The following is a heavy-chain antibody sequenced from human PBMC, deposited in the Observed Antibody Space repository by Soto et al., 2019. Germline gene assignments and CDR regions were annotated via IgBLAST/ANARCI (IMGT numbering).Heavy chain of an antibody. J-gene: IGHJ4*02. V-gene: IGHV1-69*01. CDR1: GGTFSSYA. Sequence: QVQLVQSGAEVKKPGSSVKVSCKASGGTFSSYAISWVRQAPGQGLEWMGGIIPIFGTANYAQKFQGRVTITADESTSTAYMELSSLRSDDMAVYYCARVPYNYDSSGYYYDFWGQGTLVTVSS. CDR3: ARVPYNYDSSGYYYDF. D-gene: IGHD3-22*01. CDR2: IIPIFGTA.